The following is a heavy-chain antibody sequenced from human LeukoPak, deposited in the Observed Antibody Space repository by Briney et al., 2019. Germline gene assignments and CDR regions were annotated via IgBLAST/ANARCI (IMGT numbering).Heavy chain of an antibody. Sequence: ASVKVSCKASGGTFSSYAISWVRQAPGQGLEWMGRIIPIFGTANYAQKFQGRVTITTDESTSTAYMELSSLRSEDMAVYYCARDFGVGATTFDYWGQGTLVTVSS. V-gene: IGHV1-69*05. CDR1: GGTFSSYA. CDR2: IIPIFGTA. CDR3: ARDFGVGATTFDY. J-gene: IGHJ4*02. D-gene: IGHD1-26*01.